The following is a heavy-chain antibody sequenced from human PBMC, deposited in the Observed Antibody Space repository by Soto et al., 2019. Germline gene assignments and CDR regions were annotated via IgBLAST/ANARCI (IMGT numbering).Heavy chain of an antibody. Sequence: PGGSLRLSCAPSGFTLTSYAMSLVRQAPGKRLEWVSAISGSGGSTYYAASVKGRFTISRDNSKNTLYLQMNSLRAEDTAVYYCAKPTYYYDSSGYYYFDGWGQGTLVTVLL. CDR3: AKPTYYYDSSGYYYFDG. CDR1: GFTLTSYA. CDR2: ISGSGGST. V-gene: IGHV3-23*01. J-gene: IGHJ4*02. D-gene: IGHD3-22*01.